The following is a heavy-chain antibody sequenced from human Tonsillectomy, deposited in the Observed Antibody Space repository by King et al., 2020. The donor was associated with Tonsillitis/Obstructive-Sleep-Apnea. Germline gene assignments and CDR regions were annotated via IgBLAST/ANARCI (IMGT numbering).Heavy chain of an antibody. CDR3: ARVKWELLHAFDI. J-gene: IGHJ3*02. CDR1: GFTFSSYE. CDR2: ISSSGSTI. D-gene: IGHD1-26*01. V-gene: IGHV3-48*03. Sequence: QLVQSGGGLVQPGGSLRLSCAASGFTFSSYEMIWVRQAPGKGLEWVSYISSSGSTIYYADSVKGRFTISRDNAKNSLYLQMNSLRAEDTAVYYCARVKWELLHAFDIWGQGTMVTVSS.